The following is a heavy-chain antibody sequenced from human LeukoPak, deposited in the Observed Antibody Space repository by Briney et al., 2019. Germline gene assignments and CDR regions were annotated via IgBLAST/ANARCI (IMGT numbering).Heavy chain of an antibody. J-gene: IGHJ5*02. CDR1: GGSISNTNW. V-gene: IGHV4-4*02. CDR2: VNLQGST. CDR3: ASTRMNWFDP. Sequence: PSGTLSLTCGVSGGSISNTNWWTWVRQPPGKGLEWIGEVNLQGSTNYNPSLKSRVAISVDKSKNQFSLKLSSVTAADTAVYYCASTRMNWFDPWGQGTLVTVSS. D-gene: IGHD1-1*01.